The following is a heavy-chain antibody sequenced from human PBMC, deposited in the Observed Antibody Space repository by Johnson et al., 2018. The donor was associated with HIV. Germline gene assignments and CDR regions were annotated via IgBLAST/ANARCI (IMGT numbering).Heavy chain of an antibody. J-gene: IGHJ3*02. V-gene: IGHV3-74*02. Sequence: VQLVESGGGLVKPGGSLRLSCEVSGFTISTFWMHWVRQVPGKGLMWVSRISGDGSSSSYADSVKGRFTLSRDNAKNTLYLQLNSLRVEDTAIYYCARAQLLADDAFNNWGQGTMVTVSS. CDR1: GFTISTFW. CDR2: ISGDGSSS. D-gene: IGHD6-6*01. CDR3: ARAQLLADDAFNN.